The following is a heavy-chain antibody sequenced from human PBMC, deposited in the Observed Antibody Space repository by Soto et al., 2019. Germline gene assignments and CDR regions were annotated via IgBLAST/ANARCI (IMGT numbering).Heavy chain of an antibody. CDR2: IIPIFGTA. D-gene: IGHD3-22*01. V-gene: IGHV1-69*13. J-gene: IGHJ4*02. CDR1: GGTFSSYA. CDR3: ARGTVVIYYKFDY. Sequence: ASVKVSCKASGGTFSSYAISWVRQAPGQGLEWMGGIIPIFGTANYAQKFQGGVTITADESTSTAYMELSSLRSEDTAVYYCARGTVVIYYKFDYWGQGTLVTVSS.